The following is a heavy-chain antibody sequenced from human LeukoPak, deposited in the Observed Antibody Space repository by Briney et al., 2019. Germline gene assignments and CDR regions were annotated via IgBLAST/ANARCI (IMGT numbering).Heavy chain of an antibody. CDR1: GFTFSSYA. Sequence: PGGSLRLSCAASGFTFSSYAMSWVRQAPGKGLEWVSSISSSSSYIYYADSVKGRFTISRDNAKNSLYLQMNSLRAEDTAVYYCASENSGSYANWFDPWGQGTLVTVSS. J-gene: IGHJ5*02. CDR2: ISSSSSYI. V-gene: IGHV3-21*01. D-gene: IGHD1-26*01. CDR3: ASENSGSYANWFDP.